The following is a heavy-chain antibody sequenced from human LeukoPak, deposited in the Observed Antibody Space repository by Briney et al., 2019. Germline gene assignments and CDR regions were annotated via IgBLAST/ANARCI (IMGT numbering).Heavy chain of an antibody. J-gene: IGHJ4*02. CDR3: AKNRGGSGYSDSHY. CDR1: GFTFSTYA. CDR2: ISGSGDSP. V-gene: IGHV3-23*01. D-gene: IGHD2-15*01. Sequence: GGSLRLSCAASGFTFSTYAMSWVRQAPGKGLEWVSSISGSGDSPYYANSVKGRFTMSRDNSKNTLYLQTNSLRAEDTAVYYCAKNRGGSGYSDSHYWGQGTLVTVSS.